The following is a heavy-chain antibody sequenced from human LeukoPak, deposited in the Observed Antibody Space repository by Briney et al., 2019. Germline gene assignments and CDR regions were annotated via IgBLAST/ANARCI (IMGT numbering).Heavy chain of an antibody. D-gene: IGHD2-2*01. J-gene: IGHJ3*02. CDR1: TFTFRNYW. V-gene: IGHV3-7*01. CDR2: IKHDGSVK. CDR3: ARYCSSTSCNGAFDM. Sequence: GGSLRLSCAASTFTFRNYWMSWVRQAPGKGLEWVANIKHDGSVKSYVDSVKGRFTISRDNAKNSLYLQMNSLRAEDTAVYYCARYCSSTSCNGAFDMWGQGTMVTVST.